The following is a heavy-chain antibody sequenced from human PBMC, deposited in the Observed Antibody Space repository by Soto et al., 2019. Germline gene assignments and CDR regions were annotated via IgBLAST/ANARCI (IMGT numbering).Heavy chain of an antibody. CDR3: ASGASRWYPYFVDS. J-gene: IGHJ4*02. CDR2: IVPYYNTL. V-gene: IGHV1-69*01. CDR1: EGTFNSYA. Sequence: QAQVVQSGAEVRKPGSSVKLSCKASEGTFNSYAIAWVRQAPGQGLEWMGGIVPYYNTLNYAQKFQDRVTITADDSTNTVAMELSSLRSDDTAVYFCASGASRWYPYFVDSWAQGTLVTVSS. D-gene: IGHD6-13*01.